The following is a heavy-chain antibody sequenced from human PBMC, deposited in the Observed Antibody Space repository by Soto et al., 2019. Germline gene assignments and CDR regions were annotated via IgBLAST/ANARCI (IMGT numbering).Heavy chain of an antibody. J-gene: IGHJ4*02. V-gene: IGHV3-53*01. Sequence: PGGSLRLSCAASGFTVSSNYMSWVRQAPGKGLEWVSVIYSGGSTYYADSVKGRFTISRDNSKNTLYLQMNSLRAEDTAVYYCARGIQLWDFDYCGQGTLVTVSS. CDR2: IYSGGST. CDR3: ARGIQLWDFDY. D-gene: IGHD5-18*01. CDR1: GFTVSSNY.